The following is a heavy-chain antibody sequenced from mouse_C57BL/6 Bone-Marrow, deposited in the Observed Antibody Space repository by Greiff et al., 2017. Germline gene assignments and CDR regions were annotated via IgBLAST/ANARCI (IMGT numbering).Heavy chain of an antibody. CDR1: GYTFTSYW. CDR3: AMGGLRYGIGPFRYFYF. CDR2: IHPNSGST. D-gene: IGHD1-1*01. J-gene: IGHJ1*03. V-gene: IGHV1-64*01. Sequence: QVHVKQPGAELVKPGASVKLSCKASGYTFTSYWMHWVKQRPGQGLEWIGMIHPNSGSTYYNEKFKSKATLTVDKSSSAAYLQLSSLTSEDSAFYYCAMGGLRYGIGPFRYFYFWGTGPAGTVSS.